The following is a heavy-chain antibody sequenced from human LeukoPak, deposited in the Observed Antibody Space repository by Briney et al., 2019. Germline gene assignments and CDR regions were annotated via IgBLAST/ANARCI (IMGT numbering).Heavy chain of an antibody. D-gene: IGHD6-19*01. CDR1: GESFSGYY. V-gene: IGHV4-34*01. Sequence: SEALSLTCAVYGESFSGYYWSWIRQPPGKGLEWIGEINHSGSTNYNPSLKSRVTISVDTSKNQFSLKLSSVTAADTAVYYCARGVNIAVAGTYYFDYWGQGTLVTVSS. CDR2: INHSGST. CDR3: ARGVNIAVAGTYYFDY. J-gene: IGHJ4*02.